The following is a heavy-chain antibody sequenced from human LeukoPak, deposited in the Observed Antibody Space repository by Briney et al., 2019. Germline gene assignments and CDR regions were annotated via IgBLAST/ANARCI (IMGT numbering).Heavy chain of an antibody. V-gene: IGHV1-8*03. D-gene: IGHD4-17*01. CDR2: MNPNSGNT. CDR1: GYTFTSYG. CDR3: ARGGTVTTPVYYYYMDV. Sequence: ASVKVSCKASGYTFTSYGINWVRQATGQGLEWMGWMNPNSGNTGYAQKFQGRVTITRNTSISTAYMELSSLRSEDTAVYYCARGGTVTTPVYYYYMDVWGKGTTVTVSS. J-gene: IGHJ6*03.